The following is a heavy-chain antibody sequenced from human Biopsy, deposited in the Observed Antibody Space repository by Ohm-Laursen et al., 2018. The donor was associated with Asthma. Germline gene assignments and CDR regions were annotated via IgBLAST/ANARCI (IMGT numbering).Heavy chain of an antibody. J-gene: IGHJ4*02. Sequence: RSLRLSCTASGFSFNSYGMHWVRQAQGKGLEWVAVVLYDGGVVHYADSMKGRFTISRNNAKSTIYLQMNRRRTDDMAVYFCAKRRGYSNLTDLDNGGQGTLVTVPS. CDR3: AKRRGYSNLTDLDN. CDR2: VLYDGGVV. CDR1: GFSFNSYG. D-gene: IGHD4-11*01. V-gene: IGHV3-30*18.